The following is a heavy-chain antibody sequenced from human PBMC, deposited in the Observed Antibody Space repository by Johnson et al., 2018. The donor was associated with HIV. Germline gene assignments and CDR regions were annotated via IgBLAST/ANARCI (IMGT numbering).Heavy chain of an antibody. CDR1: GFTFISYA. Sequence: VQLVESGGGLVQPGGSLRLSCASSGFTFISYAMSWVRQAPGQGLEWVSAIRGSGGSTSYADSVMGRFTISRDNSTNTLYLQMNSLRAEDTAVYYCAKERGYSYGRGAFDIWGQGTMVTVSA. J-gene: IGHJ3*02. CDR2: IRGSGGST. D-gene: IGHD5-18*01. CDR3: AKERGYSYGRGAFDI. V-gene: IGHV3-23*04.